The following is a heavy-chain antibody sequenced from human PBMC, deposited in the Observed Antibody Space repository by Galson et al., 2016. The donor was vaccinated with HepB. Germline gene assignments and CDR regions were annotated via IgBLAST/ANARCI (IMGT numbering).Heavy chain of an antibody. CDR1: GFTFSIYA. Sequence: SLRLSCAASGFTFSIYAMHWVRQAPGKGLEWVAIITYDGSWISYAGSVKGRFTISRDNSKSTLYLQMNSLRVEDTAVYYCGGDFSDDRLFRYWGQGTLVTVSP. D-gene: IGHD2-21*02. V-gene: IGHV3-30-3*01. CDR3: GGDFSDDRLFRY. CDR2: ITYDGSWI. J-gene: IGHJ1*01.